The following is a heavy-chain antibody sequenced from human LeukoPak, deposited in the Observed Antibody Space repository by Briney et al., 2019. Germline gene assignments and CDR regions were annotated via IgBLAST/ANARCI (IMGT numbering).Heavy chain of an antibody. D-gene: IGHD6-19*01. J-gene: IGHJ4*02. V-gene: IGHV1-2*02. CDR1: GYTFTGYY. CDR3: ARDQYSSGWYYFDY. Sequence: ASVKVSCKASGYTFTGYYIHWVRQAPGQGLEWMGWINPNSGGTNYAQKFQGRVTMTRDTSISTAYLELSRLRSDDTAVYYCARDQYSSGWYYFDYWGQGTLVTVSS. CDR2: INPNSGGT.